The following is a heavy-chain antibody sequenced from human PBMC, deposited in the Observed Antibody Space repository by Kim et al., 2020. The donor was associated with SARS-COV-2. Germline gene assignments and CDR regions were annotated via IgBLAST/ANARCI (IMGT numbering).Heavy chain of an antibody. CDR3: ARDNRVRGVSNWFDP. CDR1: GVSLNSDIYY. D-gene: IGHD3-10*01. V-gene: IGHV4-31*03. Sequence: SETLSLTCTVSGVSLNSDIYYWTWLRQHPEKGLEWIGYISNIGTYYNPSLTGRVSISLDTSKNQFYLHLMSVTAADTAVYYCARDNRVRGVSNWFDPWGQGTLVTVSS. J-gene: IGHJ5*02. CDR2: ISNIGT.